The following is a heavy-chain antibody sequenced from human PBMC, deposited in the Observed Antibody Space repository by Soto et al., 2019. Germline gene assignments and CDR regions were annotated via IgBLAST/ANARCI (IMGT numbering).Heavy chain of an antibody. CDR2: ISAYNGNT. Sequence: SVKGSFRAACYSFTSYDISWVRQAPVQGLEWMGWISAYNGNTNYAQKLQGRVTMTTDTSTSTAYMGLRSLRSDDTAVYYCARDSGGVGTYYYDSSGSDALDIWGHGTMVTGSS. CDR3: ARDSGGVGTYYYDSSGSDALDI. D-gene: IGHD3-22*01. CDR1: CYSFTSYD. J-gene: IGHJ3*02. V-gene: IGHV1-18*01.